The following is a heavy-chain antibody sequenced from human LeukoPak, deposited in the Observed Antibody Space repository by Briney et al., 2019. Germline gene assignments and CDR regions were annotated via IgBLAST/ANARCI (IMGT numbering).Heavy chain of an antibody. Sequence: SKTLSLTCTVSGDSLSRSSWSWIRQSPGGGLEWIGYMFYGGTTNHNPSLKGRVTMSMVTSKDQFSLSLSSVTAADTAVYFCVRHWVHDFGGSDWYFDLWGRGTLVTVSS. CDR2: MFYGGTT. D-gene: IGHD4-23*01. CDR3: VRHWVHDFGGSDWYFDL. CDR1: GDSLSRSS. V-gene: IGHV4-59*08. J-gene: IGHJ2*01.